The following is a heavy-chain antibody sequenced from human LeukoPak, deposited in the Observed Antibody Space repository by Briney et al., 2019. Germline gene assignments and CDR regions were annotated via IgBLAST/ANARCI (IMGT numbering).Heavy chain of an antibody. V-gene: IGHV3-53*01. CDR2: IYSGGST. CDR3: ARTISSSGSYYYYYMDV. D-gene: IGHD6-6*01. Sequence: PGGSLRLSCAASGFTVSSNYMSSVRQAPGKGLEWVSVIYSGGSTYYADSVKGRFTISRDNSKNTLYLQMNSLRAEDTAVYYCARTISSSGSYYYYYMDVWGKGTTVTVSS. CDR1: GFTVSSNY. J-gene: IGHJ6*03.